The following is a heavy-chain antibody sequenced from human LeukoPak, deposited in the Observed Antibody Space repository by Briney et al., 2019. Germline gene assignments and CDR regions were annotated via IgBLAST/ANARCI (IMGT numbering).Heavy chain of an antibody. CDR3: AKSESSSSTSFDAFDI. CDR2: ISGSGGST. V-gene: IGHV3-23*01. CDR1: GFTFSSYA. D-gene: IGHD2-2*01. J-gene: IGHJ3*02. Sequence: PGGSLRLSCAASGFTFSSYAMSWVRQAPGKGLEWVSAISGSGGSTYYADSVKGRFTISRDNSKNTLYLQMNSLRVEDTAVYYCAKSESSSSTSFDAFDIWGQGTMVTVSS.